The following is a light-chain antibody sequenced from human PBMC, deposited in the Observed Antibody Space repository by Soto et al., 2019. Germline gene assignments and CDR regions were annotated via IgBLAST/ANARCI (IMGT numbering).Light chain of an antibody. CDR1: QSVNTNY. V-gene: IGKV3-20*01. CDR2: GAS. Sequence: ENVLTQSPGTLSLSPGERATLSCRASQSVNTNYLAWYQQKSGQAPRLLIYGASSRATGIPDRFSGSGSGTDFTLTISRLEPEDFAAYFCQQYGSSPITFGQGTRLEIK. J-gene: IGKJ5*01. CDR3: QQYGSSPIT.